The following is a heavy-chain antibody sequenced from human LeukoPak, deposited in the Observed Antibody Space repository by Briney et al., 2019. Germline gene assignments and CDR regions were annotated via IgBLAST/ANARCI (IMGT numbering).Heavy chain of an antibody. V-gene: IGHV3-64*01. J-gene: IGHJ6*02. CDR2: ISSNGGST. CDR1: GFTFSSYA. Sequence: GGSLRLSCAASGFTFSSYAMHWVRQAPGKGLEYVSAISSNGGSTYYANSVKGRFTISRDNSKNTLYLQMGSLRAEDMAVYYCARDHVRYSSSRGWYYGMDVWGQGTTVTVSS. D-gene: IGHD6-13*01. CDR3: ARDHVRYSSSRGWYYGMDV.